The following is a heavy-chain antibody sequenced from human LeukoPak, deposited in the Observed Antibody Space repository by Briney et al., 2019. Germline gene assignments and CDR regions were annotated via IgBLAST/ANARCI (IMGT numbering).Heavy chain of an antibody. J-gene: IGHJ5*02. V-gene: IGHV3-7*05. D-gene: IGHD3-10*01. CDR1: GFTFSNYW. CDR3: VRGSSGTVVRGVAWAWFDP. CDR2: THKDGSEK. Sequence: TGGSLRLSCVASGFTFSNYWMTWVRQAPGEGLEWVANTHKDGSEKYYVDSVKGRFTISRDNAENSLYLQMNSLRDEDTAVYYCVRGSSGTVVRGVAWAWFDPWGQGTLVTVSS.